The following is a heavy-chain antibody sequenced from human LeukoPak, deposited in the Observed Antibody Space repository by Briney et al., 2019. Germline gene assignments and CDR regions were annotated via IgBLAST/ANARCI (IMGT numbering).Heavy chain of an antibody. V-gene: IGHV4-59*01. CDR2: IYNSGST. CDR1: GDSISSYY. CDR3: TRDRGSGGFDP. J-gene: IGHJ5*02. D-gene: IGHD1-26*01. Sequence: RPSETLSLTCTVSGDSISSYYWTWIRQPPGKGLEWIGYIYNSGSTNYNPSLRSRVTISVDTSKNQFSLKLSSVTAADTAVYYCTRDRGSGGFDPWGQGTLDTVSS.